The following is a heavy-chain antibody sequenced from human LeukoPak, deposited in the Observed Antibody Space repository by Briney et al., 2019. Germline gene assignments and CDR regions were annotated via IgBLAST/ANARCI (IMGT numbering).Heavy chain of an antibody. CDR3: ARQGGQWPSYYYGLDV. J-gene: IGHJ6*02. CDR1: GGSISSGSHY. Sequence: SETLSLTCTVSGGSISSGSHYWSWIRQPAGKGLEWIGRIYTSGSTNYNPSLKSRVTISVDKSKNQFSLKLSSVTAADTAVYYCARQGGQWPSYYYGLDVWGQGTTVTVSS. V-gene: IGHV4-61*02. D-gene: IGHD6-19*01. CDR2: IYTSGST.